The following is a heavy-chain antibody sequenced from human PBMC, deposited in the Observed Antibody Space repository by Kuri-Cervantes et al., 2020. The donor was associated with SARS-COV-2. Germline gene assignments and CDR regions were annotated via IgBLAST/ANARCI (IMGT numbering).Heavy chain of an antibody. CDR2: INPSGGST. D-gene: IGHD6-13*01. J-gene: IGHJ5*02. Sequence: ASVKVSCKASGYTFTSYYMHWVRQAPGQGLEWMGIINPSGGSTSYAQKFQGRVTMTRDTSTSTVYMELSSLRSEDTAVYYCAREPTGYSSTWYGFDPWGRGSLVTVSS. CDR1: GYTFTSYY. CDR3: AREPTGYSSTWYGFDP. V-gene: IGHV1-46*01.